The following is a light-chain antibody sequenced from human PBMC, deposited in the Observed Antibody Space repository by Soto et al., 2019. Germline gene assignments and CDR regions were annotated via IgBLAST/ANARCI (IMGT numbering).Light chain of an antibody. CDR3: QQYNNWPLT. CDR2: DAS. V-gene: IGKV3-15*01. Sequence: EVVMTQSPATLSVSPGARATLSCRASQSVNNNLALYQQKPGQAPRLLIYDASARATGIPARFSGSGSGTEFTLTISSLQSEDFAVYHCQQYNNWPLTFGGGTKVDI. CDR1: QSVNNN. J-gene: IGKJ4*01.